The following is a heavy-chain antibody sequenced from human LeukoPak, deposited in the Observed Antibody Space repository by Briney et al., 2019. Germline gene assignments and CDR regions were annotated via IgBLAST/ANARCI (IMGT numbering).Heavy chain of an antibody. Sequence: PSETLSLTCTVSGGSISSSTYYWGWVRQPPGKGLEWIGNIYYIGSTYYNPSLKSRVTVSVDTSKNQFSLKLTSVTAADTAMYYCARRYNWNRPFDYWGQGTLVTVSS. CDR2: IYYIGST. CDR1: GGSISSSTYY. CDR3: ARRYNWNRPFDY. V-gene: IGHV4-39*01. J-gene: IGHJ4*02. D-gene: IGHD1-20*01.